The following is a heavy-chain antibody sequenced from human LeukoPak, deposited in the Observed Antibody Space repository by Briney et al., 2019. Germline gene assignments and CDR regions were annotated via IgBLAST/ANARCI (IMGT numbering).Heavy chain of an antibody. J-gene: IGHJ4*02. CDR3: ARQSGDQSSAWYFDA. D-gene: IGHD6-19*01. CDR2: IHYSGKV. V-gene: IGHV4-39*01. CDR1: GGSLRSSGHW. Sequence: PSETLSLTCPVSGGSLRSSGHWWVWIRQPPGKGLEWIGSIHYSGKVYYNPSLKSRVTTSVDTSTDQFSLRLSSATAADTAIYYCARQSGDQSSAWYFDAWGQGTLVTVSS.